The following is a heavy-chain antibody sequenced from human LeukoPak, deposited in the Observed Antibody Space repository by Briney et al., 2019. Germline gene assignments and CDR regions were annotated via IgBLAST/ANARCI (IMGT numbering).Heavy chain of an antibody. V-gene: IGHV4-34*01. D-gene: IGHD3-16*01. J-gene: IGHJ4*02. CDR2: INHSGST. CDR1: GGSFSGYY. CDR3: AYAIWGSNIGFVC. Sequence: SETLSLTCAVYGGSFSGYYWSWIRQPPGKGLEWIGEINHSGSTNYNPSLKSRVTISVDTSKNQSVLKLRSVTAADTAVYYCAYAIWGSNIGFVCWGQGAMATDSS.